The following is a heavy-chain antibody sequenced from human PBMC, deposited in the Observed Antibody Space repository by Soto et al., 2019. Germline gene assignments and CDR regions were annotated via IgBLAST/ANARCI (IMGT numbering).Heavy chain of an antibody. CDR2: IRQYGDET. CDR1: PFSLKTYW. V-gene: IGHV3-7*01. D-gene: IGHD3-10*01. CDR3: ATGGSGTYYLGPLDY. J-gene: IGHJ4*02. Sequence: EVQLVESGGALVLPGGSRSLSCLGFPFSLKTYWMAWVGRAPGKGLECVANIRQYGDETFYVDSVKGRFTISRDNANNSVYLQMDNLRAEDTGVYYCATGGSGTYYLGPLDYWGQGIMVIVSS.